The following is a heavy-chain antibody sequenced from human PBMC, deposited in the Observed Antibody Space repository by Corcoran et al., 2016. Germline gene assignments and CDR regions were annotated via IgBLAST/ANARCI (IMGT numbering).Heavy chain of an antibody. CDR3: ARSKKERGYCSSTSCPVVLDY. CDR1: GGSFSGYY. V-gene: IGHV4-34*01. D-gene: IGHD2-2*01. Sequence: QVQLQQWGAGLLKPSETLSLTCAVYGGSFSGYYWSWIRQPPGKGLEWIGEINHSGSTNYNPSLKSRVTISVDTSKNQFSLKLSSVTAADTAVYYCARSKKERGYCSSTSCPVVLDYWGQGTLVTVSS. J-gene: IGHJ4*02. CDR2: INHSGST.